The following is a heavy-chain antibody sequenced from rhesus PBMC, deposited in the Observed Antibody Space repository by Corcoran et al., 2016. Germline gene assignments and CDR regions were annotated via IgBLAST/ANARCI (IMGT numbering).Heavy chain of an antibody. CDR1: GGSIRGAYA. D-gene: IGHD4-23*01. CDR3: ARDRYSNYDY. Sequence: QVQLQESGPGLLKPSATLSLTCAVSGGSIRGAYAWGCVRPPPGKGLEGIGSIFGSSGNTYYNPSLKSRVAISTDTSKNQFSLKLSSVTAADTAVYYCARDRYSNYDYWGQGVLVTVSS. J-gene: IGHJ4*01. CDR2: IFGSSGNT. V-gene: IGHV4S7*01.